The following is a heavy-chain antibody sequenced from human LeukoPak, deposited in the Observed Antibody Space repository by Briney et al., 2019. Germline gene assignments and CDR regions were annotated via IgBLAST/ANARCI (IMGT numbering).Heavy chain of an antibody. Sequence: GRSLRLSCAASGFTFSSYAMHWVRQAPGKGLEWVAVISYDGSNKYYADSVKGRFTISRDNSKNTLYLQMNSLRAEDTAVYYCGGGSIVVVPAAYDYWGQGTLVTVSS. V-gene: IGHV3-30-3*01. CDR3: GGGSIVVVPAAYDY. CDR2: ISYDGSNK. CDR1: GFTFSSYA. D-gene: IGHD2-2*01. J-gene: IGHJ4*02.